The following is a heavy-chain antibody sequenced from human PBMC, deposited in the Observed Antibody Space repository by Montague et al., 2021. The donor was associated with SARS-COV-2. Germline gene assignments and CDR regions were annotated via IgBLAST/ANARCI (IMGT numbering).Heavy chain of an antibody. CDR3: ARGAGGIVRLRPKGDAFDL. Sequence: SETLSLTCALSGGSFTGYYWSWIRRPPGERPEWIGEVSDTGKNNYNKSPMSRVTISLDTPRTQVSLKLNSVTAADTAVYYCARGAGGIVRLRPKGDAFDLWGQGTMVTVSS. CDR1: GGSFTGYY. D-gene: IGHD5-12*01. J-gene: IGHJ3*01. CDR2: VSDTGKN. V-gene: IGHV4-34*01.